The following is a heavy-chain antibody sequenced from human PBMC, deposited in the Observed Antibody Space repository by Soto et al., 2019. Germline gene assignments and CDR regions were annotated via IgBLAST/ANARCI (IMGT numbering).Heavy chain of an antibody. CDR2: VHSKGTTT. Sequence: EVQLVESGGGLVQPGESLRLSCAASGFTFDYYWMHWVRQAPGKGLVWVSRVHSKGTTTTSADSVKGRFTISRDNARNTCFLKWSSLRPEETAIYYCPSGERGGLDLWGHGTVVTVSS. V-gene: IGHV3-74*01. J-gene: IGHJ3*01. D-gene: IGHD3-10*01. CDR1: GFTFDYYW. CDR3: PSGERGGLDL.